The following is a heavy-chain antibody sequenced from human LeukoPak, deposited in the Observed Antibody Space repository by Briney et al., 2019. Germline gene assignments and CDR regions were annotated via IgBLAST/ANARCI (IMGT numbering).Heavy chain of an antibody. D-gene: IGHD4-17*01. V-gene: IGHV3-15*01. CDR3: TTSTTVTAYWYFDL. CDR2: IKSKTDGGTT. J-gene: IGHJ2*01. Sequence: PGGSLRLSCAASGCTFSNAWMSWVRQAPGKGLEWVGRIKSKTDGGTTDYAAPVKGRFTISRDDSKNTLYLQMNSLKTEDTAVYYCTTSTTVTAYWYFDLWGRGTLVTVSS. CDR1: GCTFSNAW.